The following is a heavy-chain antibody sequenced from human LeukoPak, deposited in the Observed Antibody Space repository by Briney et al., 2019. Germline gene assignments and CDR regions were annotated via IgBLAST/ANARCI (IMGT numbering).Heavy chain of an antibody. CDR3: ARDRDVGATGTGERASAFDI. CDR2: ISYDGSNK. J-gene: IGHJ3*02. D-gene: IGHD1-26*01. Sequence: GGSLRLSCAASGFTFSSYAMHWVRQAPGKGLEWVAVISYDGSNKYYADSVKGRFTISRDNSKNTLYLQMNSLRAEDTAVYYCARDRDVGATGTGERASAFDIWGQGTMVTVSS. V-gene: IGHV3-30-3*01. CDR1: GFTFSSYA.